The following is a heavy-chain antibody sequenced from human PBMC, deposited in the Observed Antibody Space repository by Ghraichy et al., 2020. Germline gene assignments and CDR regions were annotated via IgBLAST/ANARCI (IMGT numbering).Heavy chain of an antibody. J-gene: IGHJ4*02. CDR3: ARFVSGTAQKFDY. CDR1: GGSISSGGYY. D-gene: IGHD6-19*01. CDR2: IYHSGST. Sequence: SETLSLTCTVSGGSISSGGYYWSWIRQHPGKGLEWIGHIYHSGSTYYNPSLKSRVTISADTSKNQFSLKLNSVTAADTAVYYCARFVSGTAQKFDYWGQGTLVTVSS. V-gene: IGHV4-31*03.